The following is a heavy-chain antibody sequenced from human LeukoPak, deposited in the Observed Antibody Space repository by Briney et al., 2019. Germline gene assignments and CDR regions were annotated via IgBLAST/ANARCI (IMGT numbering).Heavy chain of an antibody. Sequence: PGGSLRLSCAASGFIFNAYNMYWVRQAPGKGLEWVSYISSGSDTIYYADSMKGRFTISRDNSKNTLYLQMNSLRAEDTAVYYCARAVGATWLFDYWGQGTLVTVSS. CDR1: GFIFNAYN. D-gene: IGHD1-26*01. V-gene: IGHV3-48*01. CDR2: ISSGSDTI. J-gene: IGHJ4*02. CDR3: ARAVGATWLFDY.